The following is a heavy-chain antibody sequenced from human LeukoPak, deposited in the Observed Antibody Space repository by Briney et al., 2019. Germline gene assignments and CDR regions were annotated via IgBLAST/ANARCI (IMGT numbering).Heavy chain of an antibody. V-gene: IGHV4-4*02. CDR2: IYHSGST. J-gene: IGHJ4*02. CDR1: GGSISSSNW. D-gene: IGHD3-16*01. Sequence: SETLSLTCAVSGGSISSSNWWSWDRPPPGKGLEWIGEIYHSGSTNYNPSLKSRVTISVDKSKNQFSLKLSSVTAADTAVYYCARNTRLRQHFDYWGQGTLVTVSS. CDR3: ARNTRLRQHFDY.